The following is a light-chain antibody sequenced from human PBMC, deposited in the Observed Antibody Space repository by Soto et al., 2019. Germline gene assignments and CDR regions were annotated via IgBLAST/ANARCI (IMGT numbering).Light chain of an antibody. J-gene: IGLJ1*01. CDR3: SSYAGTSYIV. Sequence: HSALTQPPSASGSLGQSVTISCTGTSSDVGGYNYVSWYQQLPGKAPKLIIYAVNKWPSGVPDRFSGSKSGNTASLTVSGLQAEDEADYYCSSYAGTSYIVFGSGTKVTVL. CDR1: SSDVGGYNY. V-gene: IGLV2-8*01. CDR2: AVN.